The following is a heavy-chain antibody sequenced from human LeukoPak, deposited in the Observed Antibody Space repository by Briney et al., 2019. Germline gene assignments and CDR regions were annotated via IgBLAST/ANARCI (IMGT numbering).Heavy chain of an antibody. V-gene: IGHV4-31*03. D-gene: IGHD6-13*01. CDR3: ARDSSSWYMI. CDR2: IYHSGST. Sequence: PSETLSLTCTVSGGSINNGGYYWSWIRQHPGKGLEWIGYIYHSGSTYYNPSLKSRVTISVDRSKNQFSLKLSSVTAADTAVYYCARDSSSWYMIWGQGTMVTVSS. CDR1: GGSINNGGYY. J-gene: IGHJ3*02.